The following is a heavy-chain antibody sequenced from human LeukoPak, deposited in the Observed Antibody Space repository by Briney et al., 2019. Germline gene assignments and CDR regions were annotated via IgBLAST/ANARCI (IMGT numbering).Heavy chain of an antibody. V-gene: IGHV4-39*07. J-gene: IGHJ4*02. Sequence: SETLSLTCSVSGGSISNTNYYWGWIRQPPGKGLVWIGSVYYTGNSIYNPSLKSRVTTSVDTSKNQFSLKLTSVTAADTAVYYCARDSLHCSGARCFHMRVFDSWGQGTPVTVSS. D-gene: IGHD2-15*01. CDR2: VYYTGNS. CDR3: ARDSLHCSGARCFHMRVFDS. CDR1: GGSISNTNYY.